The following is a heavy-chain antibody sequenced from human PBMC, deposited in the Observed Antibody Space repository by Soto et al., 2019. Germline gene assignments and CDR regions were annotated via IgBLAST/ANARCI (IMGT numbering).Heavy chain of an antibody. CDR1: GFTFSSYA. J-gene: IGHJ3*02. CDR3: ARVVPDYGLFNAFDI. Sequence: GGSLRLSCAASGFTFSSYAMHWVRQAPGKGLEYVSAISSNGGSTYYANSVKGRFTISRDNSKNTLYLQMGSLRAEDMAVYYCARVVPDYGLFNAFDIWGQGTMVTVSS. V-gene: IGHV3-64*01. D-gene: IGHD4-17*01. CDR2: ISSNGGST.